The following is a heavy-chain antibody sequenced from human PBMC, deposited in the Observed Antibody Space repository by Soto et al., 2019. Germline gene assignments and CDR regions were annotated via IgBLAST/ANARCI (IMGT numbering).Heavy chain of an antibody. D-gene: IGHD2-2*01. CDR2: VNPDDSTT. CDR3: VRRFCSGTSCRFNWFDP. Sequence: GESLKISCEGSGYIFTDYWIGWVRQMPGKGLEWMGIVNPDDSTTTYSQSFQGQVIISADKSVRSAYLQWSSLKDSDTATYYCVRRFCSGTSCRFNWFDPWGQGTLVTVSS. CDR1: GYIFTDYW. V-gene: IGHV5-51*01. J-gene: IGHJ5*02.